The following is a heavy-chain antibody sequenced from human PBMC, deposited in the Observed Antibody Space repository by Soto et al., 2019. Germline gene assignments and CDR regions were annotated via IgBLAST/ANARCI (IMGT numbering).Heavy chain of an antibody. V-gene: IGHV3-23*01. CDR1: GFTFSSYA. Sequence: EVQLLESGGGLVQPGGSLRLSCAASGFTFSSYAMSWVRQAPGKGLEWVSAISGSGGSTYYADSVKGRFTISRDNSKNTLYLQMNSLRAEDTAVYYCAKAKYYDFWSGYYLPPSAGGGMDVWGQGTTVTVSS. D-gene: IGHD3-3*01. CDR3: AKAKYYDFWSGYYLPPSAGGGMDV. CDR2: ISGSGGST. J-gene: IGHJ6*02.